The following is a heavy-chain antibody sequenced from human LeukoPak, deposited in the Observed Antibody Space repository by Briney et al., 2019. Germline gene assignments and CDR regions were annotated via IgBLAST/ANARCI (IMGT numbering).Heavy chain of an antibody. CDR2: IRYDGSNK. CDR1: GFTFSSYG. V-gene: IGHV3-30*02. J-gene: IGHJ5*02. Sequence: PGGSLRLSCAASGFTFSSYGMHWVRQAPGKGLEWVAFIRYDGSNKYYADSVKGRFTISRDNSKNTLYLQMNSLRAEDTAVYYCAREREGLDRFDPWGQGTLVTVSS. D-gene: IGHD3/OR15-3a*01. CDR3: AREREGLDRFDP.